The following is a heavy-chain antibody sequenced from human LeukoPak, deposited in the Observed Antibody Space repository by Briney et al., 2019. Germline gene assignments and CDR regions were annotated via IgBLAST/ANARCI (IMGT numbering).Heavy chain of an antibody. CDR3: ARVTVSADYYYGMDV. J-gene: IGHJ6*02. Sequence: GGSLRLSCAASGFTVSSNYMSWVRQAPGKGLEWVSVIYSGGSTYYAASVKGRFTISRDNSKNTLYLHMNSLRAEDTAVYYCARVTVSADYYYGMDVWGQGTTVTVSS. D-gene: IGHD4-17*01. V-gene: IGHV3-53*01. CDR1: GFTVSSNY. CDR2: IYSGGST.